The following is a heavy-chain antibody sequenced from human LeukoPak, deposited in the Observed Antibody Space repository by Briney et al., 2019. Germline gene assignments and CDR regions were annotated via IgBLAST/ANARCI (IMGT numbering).Heavy chain of an antibody. V-gene: IGHV1-69*04. CDR1: GGTFSSYA. CDR3: ARSTTVVTPEWFDP. D-gene: IGHD4-23*01. J-gene: IGHJ5*02. Sequence: ASVKVSCKASGGTFSSYAISWVRQAPGQGLEWMGRIIPILGIANYAQKFQGRVTITADKSTSTAYMELSSLRSEDTAVYYCARSTTVVTPEWFDPWGQGTLVTVSS. CDR2: IIPILGIA.